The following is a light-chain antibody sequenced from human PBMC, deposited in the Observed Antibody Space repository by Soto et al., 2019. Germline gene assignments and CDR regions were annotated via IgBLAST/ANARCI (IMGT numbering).Light chain of an antibody. CDR2: EAS. CDR3: QEYNSDSIT. J-gene: IGKJ5*01. CDR1: QSISNY. Sequence: DIQLTQSPSSLSASVEDRVTISCRASQSISNYLNWYQQKPGKAPKLLIYEASSLESGVPSRFSGSGSGTEFTLTISSLQPDDSATYYCQEYNSDSITFGQGTRLEIK. V-gene: IGKV1-5*03.